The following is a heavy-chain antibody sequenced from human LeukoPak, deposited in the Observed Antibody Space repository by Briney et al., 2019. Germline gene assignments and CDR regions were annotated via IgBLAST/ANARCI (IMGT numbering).Heavy chain of an antibody. Sequence: PGGSLRLSCAASGFTFSSYGMHWVRQAPGKGLEWVAVISYDGSNKYYADSVKGRFTISGDNSKNTLYLQMNSLRAEDMAVYYCAKDSRIRAMDSYYFDYWGQGTLVTVSS. CDR2: ISYDGSNK. V-gene: IGHV3-30*18. CDR3: AKDSRIRAMDSYYFDY. CDR1: GFTFSSYG. D-gene: IGHD5-18*01. J-gene: IGHJ4*02.